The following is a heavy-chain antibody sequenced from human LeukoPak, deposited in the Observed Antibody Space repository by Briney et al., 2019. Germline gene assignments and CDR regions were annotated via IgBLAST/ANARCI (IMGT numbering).Heavy chain of an antibody. CDR1: GFTFSSYG. J-gene: IGHJ4*02. D-gene: IGHD3-3*01. CDR3: AKDLKGYDFWSGYQKQDY. Sequence: GGSLRLSCAASGFTFSSYGMHWVRQAPGKGLEWVAFIRYDGSNKYYADSVKGRFTISRDNSKNTLYLQMNSLRAEDTAVYYCAKDLKGYDFWSGYQKQDYWGQGTLVTVSS. CDR2: IRYDGSNK. V-gene: IGHV3-30*02.